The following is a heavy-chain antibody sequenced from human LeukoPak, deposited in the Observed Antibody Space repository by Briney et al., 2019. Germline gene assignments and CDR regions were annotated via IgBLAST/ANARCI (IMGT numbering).Heavy chain of an antibody. CDR1: GFTFSSYP. CDR3: AKDGRTYYYGSGSYFGWFDP. Sequence: GGSLRLSCAASGFTFSSYPMSWVPQAPGKGLEWVSSISGSGDITYSADSVKGRFTISRDNSKNTVYLQMNSLRVEDTAVYYCAKDGRTYYYGSGSYFGWFDPWGQGTLVTVSS. CDR2: ISGSGDIT. V-gene: IGHV3-23*01. D-gene: IGHD3-10*01. J-gene: IGHJ5*02.